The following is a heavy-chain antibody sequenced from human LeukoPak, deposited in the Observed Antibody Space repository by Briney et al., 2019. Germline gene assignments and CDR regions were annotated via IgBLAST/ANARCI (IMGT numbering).Heavy chain of an antibody. CDR1: GGSIISYNHY. D-gene: IGHD2/OR15-2a*01. J-gene: IGHJ5*02. CDR2: IYNSVSP. Sequence: SETLSLTCSVSGGSIISYNHYWGWIRQPPGKGLEWIGSIYNSVSPYYNPSLKSRVTISAETSNNQFSVRLTSVTAADTAIYYCVRHFSRSFLGGWFVPWGQGSLVTVSS. V-gene: IGHV4-39*01. CDR3: VRHFSRSFLGGWFVP.